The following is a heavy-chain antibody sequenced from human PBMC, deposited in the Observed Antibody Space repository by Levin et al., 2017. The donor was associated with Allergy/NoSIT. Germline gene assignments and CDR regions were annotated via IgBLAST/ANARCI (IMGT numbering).Heavy chain of an antibody. CDR1: GFTFSSYA. CDR2: IRSSGANI. V-gene: IGHV3-23*01. D-gene: IGHD2-15*01. Sequence: GESLKISCAASGFTFSSYAMSWVRQAPGKGLEWVSSIRSSGANIYYADSVRGRFTISRDNSKDTLYLHMNSLRAEDTAIYYCAKDFRYCGGGDCYGWFDPWGQGTLVTVSS. CDR3: AKDFRYCGGGDCYGWFDP. J-gene: IGHJ5*02.